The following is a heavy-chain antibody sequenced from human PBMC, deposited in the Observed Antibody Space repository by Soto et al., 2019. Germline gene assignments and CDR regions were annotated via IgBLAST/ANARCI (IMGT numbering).Heavy chain of an antibody. V-gene: IGHV3-21*01. J-gene: IGHJ6*02. CDR2: ISSSSSYI. D-gene: IGHD3-10*01. CDR3: ARGRILLWFGESEYYYYGMDV. CDR1: GFTFSSYS. Sequence: GGSLRLSCAASGFTFSSYSMNWVRQAPGKGLEWVSSISSSSSYIYYADSVKGRFTISRDNAKNSLYLQMNSLRAEDTAVYYCARGRILLWFGESEYYYYGMDVWGQGTTVTVSS.